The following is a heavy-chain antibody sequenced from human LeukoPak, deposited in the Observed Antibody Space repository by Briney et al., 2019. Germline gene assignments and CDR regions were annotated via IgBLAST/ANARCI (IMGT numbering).Heavy chain of an antibody. CDR2: TYYRSQWHN. CDR3: AGGYAFDV. CDR1: GDSVSNNNYA. Sequence: SQTLSLTCALSGDSVSNNNYAWNWIRQSPSRGLEWLGRTYYRSQWHNDYARSVMGRISVDPDTSKHQFSLPLSSVTPDDSAVYYCAGGYAFDVWGQGTMVTVSS. J-gene: IGHJ3*01. V-gene: IGHV6-1*01.